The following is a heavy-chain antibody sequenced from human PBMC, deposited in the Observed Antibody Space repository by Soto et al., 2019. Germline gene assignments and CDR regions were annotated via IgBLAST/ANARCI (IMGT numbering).Heavy chain of an antibody. CDR2: ISGSGDST. D-gene: IGHD3-9*01. J-gene: IGHJ3*02. CDR1: GFTFSSYA. Sequence: GGSLRLSCAASGFTFSSYAMSWVRQAPGKGLEWVSGISGSGDSTYYADSVKGRFTISRDNSKNTLYLQMNSLRAEDTAVYYCAKAGELRYFDWFILDAFDIWGQGTMVTVSS. V-gene: IGHV3-23*01. CDR3: AKAGELRYFDWFILDAFDI.